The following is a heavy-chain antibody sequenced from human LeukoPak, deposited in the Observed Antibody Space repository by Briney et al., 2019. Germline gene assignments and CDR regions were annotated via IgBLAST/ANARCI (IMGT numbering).Heavy chain of an antibody. CDR3: AKMLLIYYDTSGGAFDI. V-gene: IGHV3-23*01. Sequence: AGSLRLSCAASGFTFSSYAMSWVRQAPGKGLEWVSAISASGGSTYYADSAKGRFTISRDNSKNTLYLQMNSLRAEDTAVYYCAKMLLIYYDTSGGAFDIWGQGTMVTVSS. CDR1: GFTFSSYA. CDR2: ISASGGST. J-gene: IGHJ3*02. D-gene: IGHD3-22*01.